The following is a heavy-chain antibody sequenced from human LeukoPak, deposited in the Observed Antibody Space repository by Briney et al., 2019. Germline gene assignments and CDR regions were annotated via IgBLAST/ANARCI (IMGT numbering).Heavy chain of an antibody. CDR2: IYYTGST. CDR3: ARHSGSGSLSRPFDP. D-gene: IGHD3-10*01. Sequence: SETLSLTRSVSGGSVTSGGFYWGWLRQPPGKGPEWIATIYYTGSTYYNPSLQSRVTISIDTSKNQFSLRLTSVTATDTAVYHCARHSGSGSLSRPFDPWGQGTLVTVSS. J-gene: IGHJ5*02. V-gene: IGHV4-39*01. CDR1: GGSVTSGGFY.